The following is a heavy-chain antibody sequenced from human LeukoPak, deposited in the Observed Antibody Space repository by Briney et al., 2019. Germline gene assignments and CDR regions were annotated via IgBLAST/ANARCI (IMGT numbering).Heavy chain of an antibody. CDR1: GFTFSSYA. Sequence: PGGSLRLSCAASGFTFSSYAMSWVRQAPGKGLEWVSGISGSGGSTYYADSVKGRFTISRDNSKNTLYLQMNSLRDEDTAVYYCAKDSAGPSGGGYCSSHRVCYFDYWGQGTQVTVSS. CDR3: AKDSAGPSGGGYCSSHRVCYFDY. CDR2: ISGSGGST. V-gene: IGHV3-23*01. D-gene: IGHD2-2*01. J-gene: IGHJ4*02.